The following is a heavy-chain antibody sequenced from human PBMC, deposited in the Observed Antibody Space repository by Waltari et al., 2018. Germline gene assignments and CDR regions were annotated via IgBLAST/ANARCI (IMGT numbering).Heavy chain of an antibody. J-gene: IGHJ6*03. CDR3: ARATCSHGGCSMYYFYYYMDV. D-gene: IGHD1-26*01. Sequence: QVQLRESGPGLVKSSETLTLTCDVSVDSISSGFYWAWIRQPPGKGPEWIGSVYHRGTTFYNPSLKSRVTMSVDTSKKHFSLSLTSVTAADTAVYYCARATCSHGGCSMYYFYYYMDVWGKGITVTVSS. CDR2: VYHRGTT. V-gene: IGHV4-38-2*01. CDR1: VDSISSGFY.